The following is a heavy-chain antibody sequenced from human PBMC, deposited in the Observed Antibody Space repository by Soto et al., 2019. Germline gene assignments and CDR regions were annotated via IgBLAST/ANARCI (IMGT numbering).Heavy chain of an antibody. V-gene: IGHV4-59*01. D-gene: IGHD3-10*01. CDR2: IYYSGST. Sequence: QVQLQESGPGLVKPSETLSLTCTVSGGSISSYYWSWIRQPPGKGLEWIGYIYYSGSTNYNPSLKRRVTISVDTSKNQCSLKLSSVTAADTAVYYWARVWGGAFDIWGQGTMVTVSS. CDR1: GGSISSYY. J-gene: IGHJ3*02. CDR3: ARVWGGAFDI.